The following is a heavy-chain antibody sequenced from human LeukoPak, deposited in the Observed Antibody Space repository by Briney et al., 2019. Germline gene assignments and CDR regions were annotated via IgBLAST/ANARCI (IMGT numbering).Heavy chain of an antibody. CDR1: GYTFTDYY. D-gene: IGHD1-20*01. J-gene: IGHJ4*02. V-gene: IGHV1-2*06. Sequence: ASVKVSCKASGYTFTDYYMHWVRQAPGQGLEWMGRINRNSGGTNYAQMFQGRVTMTRDTSINTAYVELSSLRSDETAVYYWAREAGITGTFFDYWGQGILVTVSS. CDR2: INRNSGGT. CDR3: AREAGITGTFFDY.